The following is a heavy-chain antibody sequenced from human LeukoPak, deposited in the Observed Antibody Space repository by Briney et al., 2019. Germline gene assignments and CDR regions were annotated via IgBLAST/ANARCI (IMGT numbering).Heavy chain of an antibody. D-gene: IGHD2-2*01. CDR2: IYSGGST. J-gene: IGHJ4*02. Sequence: GGSLRLSCAASGFTVSSNYMSWVRQAPGKGLEWVSVIYSGGSTYYADSVKGRFTISRDNSKNTLYLQMNSLRAEDTAVYYCAGPVVPAAQSYDYWGQGTLVTVSS. CDR3: AGPVVPAAQSYDY. CDR1: GFTVSSNY. V-gene: IGHV3-53*05.